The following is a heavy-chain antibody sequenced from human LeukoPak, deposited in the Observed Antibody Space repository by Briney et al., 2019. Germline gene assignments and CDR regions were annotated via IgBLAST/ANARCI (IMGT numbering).Heavy chain of an antibody. CDR2: TYYRSKWYN. CDR3: ARDRYSSSWYVGAFDI. CDR1: GDSVSSNSAA. J-gene: IGHJ3*02. D-gene: IGHD6-13*01. V-gene: IGHV6-1*01. Sequence: SQTLSLTCAISGDSVSSNSAAWNWIRQSPSRGLEWLGRTYYRSKWYNDYAVSVKSRITINPDTSKNQFSLQLNSVTPEGTAVYYCARDRYSSSWYVGAFDIWGQGTMVTVSS.